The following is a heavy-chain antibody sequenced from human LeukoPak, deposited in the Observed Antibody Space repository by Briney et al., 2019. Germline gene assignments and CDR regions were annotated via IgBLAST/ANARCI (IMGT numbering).Heavy chain of an antibody. D-gene: IGHD3-22*01. Sequence: GRSLRLSCAASGFTFSYYAMHWVRQAPGQGLEWVAVVSYDGSNKYYADSMRGRFTISRDNSKTTLYLQMNSLRAEDTAVYYCATWGRGGVTYYDSSGSYRSDWGQGTLVTVSS. J-gene: IGHJ4*02. V-gene: IGHV3-30*04. CDR2: VSYDGSNK. CDR1: GFTFSYYA. CDR3: ATWGRGGVTYYDSSGSYRSD.